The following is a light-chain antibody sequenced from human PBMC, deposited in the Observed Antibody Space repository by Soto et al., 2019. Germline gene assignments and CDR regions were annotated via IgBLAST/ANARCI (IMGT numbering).Light chain of an antibody. Sequence: QSVLTQPASVSGSPGQSITISCTGTSSDVGGYNYVAWYQQHPGKAPKLMIYDVSNRPSGVSNRFSGSKSGNTASLTISGLQAEDEAYYYCSSYTSSGTLVFGGGTKLTVL. CDR2: DVS. CDR3: SSYTSSGTLV. J-gene: IGLJ2*01. V-gene: IGLV2-14*01. CDR1: SSDVGGYNY.